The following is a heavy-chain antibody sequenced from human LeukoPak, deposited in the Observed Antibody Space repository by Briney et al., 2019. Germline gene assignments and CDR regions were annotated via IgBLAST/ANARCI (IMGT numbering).Heavy chain of an antibody. J-gene: IGHJ4*02. Sequence: SETLSPTCAVSGGSFSGYYWSWIRQPPRKGLEWIGEINHSGSTSYNPSLKSRVTISVDTSKNQFSLKLSSVTAADTAVYYCARRRTGYSSSWPFDYWGQGTLVTVSS. V-gene: IGHV4-34*01. CDR2: INHSGST. D-gene: IGHD6-13*01. CDR1: GGSFSGYY. CDR3: ARRRTGYSSSWPFDY.